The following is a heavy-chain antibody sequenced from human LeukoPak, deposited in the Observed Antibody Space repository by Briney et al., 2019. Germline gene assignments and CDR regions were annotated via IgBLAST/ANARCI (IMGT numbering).Heavy chain of an antibody. CDR3: AKVLSLRYSDWVFYADY. Sequence: GGSLRLSCAASGFTFSNYAMTWVRQAPGKGLEWVSAISGTGSSTYYADSVKGRFTTSRDNSKNTLFLQMNSLTAEDTAVYYCAKVLSLRYSDWVFYADYWGQGTLVTVSS. J-gene: IGHJ4*02. V-gene: IGHV3-23*01. D-gene: IGHD3-9*01. CDR2: ISGTGSST. CDR1: GFTFSNYA.